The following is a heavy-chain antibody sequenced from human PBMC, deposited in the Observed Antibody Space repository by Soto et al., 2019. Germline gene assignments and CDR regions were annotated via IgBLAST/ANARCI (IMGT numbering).Heavy chain of an antibody. CDR3: ARDRGSHNWFDP. V-gene: IGHV4-59*01. Sequence: TLSLTCTVSGGSISSYYWSWIRQPPGKGLEWIGYIYYGGSTNYNPSLKSRVTISVDTSKNQFSLKLSSVTAADTAVYYCARDRGSHNWFDPWAREPWSPLL. D-gene: IGHD1-26*01. J-gene: IGHJ5*02. CDR1: GGSISSYY. CDR2: IYYGGST.